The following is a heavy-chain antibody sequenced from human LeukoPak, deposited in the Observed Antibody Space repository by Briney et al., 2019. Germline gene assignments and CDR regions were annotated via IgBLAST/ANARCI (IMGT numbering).Heavy chain of an antibody. CDR3: AKDDNYIRFLS. J-gene: IGHJ5*02. CDR2: FSGSGGST. D-gene: IGHD3-16*01. V-gene: IGHV3-23*01. Sequence: PGGSLRLSCAASGFTFASYAMSWVRQAPGKGLEWVSAFSGSGGSTYYADSVKGRFTISRDNSKNTLYLQMNSLRAEDTAVYYCAKDDNYIRFLSWGQGTLVTVSS. CDR1: GFTFASYA.